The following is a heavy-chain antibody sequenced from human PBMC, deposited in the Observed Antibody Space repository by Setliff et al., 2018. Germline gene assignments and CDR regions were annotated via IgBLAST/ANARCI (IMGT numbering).Heavy chain of an antibody. V-gene: IGHV3-33*06. CDR3: AKESGAHYFYYYYMDV. J-gene: IGHJ6*03. CDR1: GFNFSSYG. Sequence: GGSLRLSWSPSGFNFSSYGMHWVRQAPGKGLGWVAAIWFDGSNHYYVDSVKGRFIISRDNSKNTLYLQMNSLRAEDTAVYFCAKESGAHYFYYYYMDVWGKGTTVTVSS. CDR2: IWFDGSNH. D-gene: IGHD2-15*01.